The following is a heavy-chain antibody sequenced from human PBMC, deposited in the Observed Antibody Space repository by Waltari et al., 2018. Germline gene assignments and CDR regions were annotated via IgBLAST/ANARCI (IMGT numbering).Heavy chain of an antibody. CDR3: ARDGVVVPAAKAGYNWFDP. Sequence: QVQLQESGPGLVKPSETLSLTCTVSGGSISSYYWSWIRQPAGKGLEWMGRIYTSGSTNYNPSLKSRVTMSVDTSKNQFSLKLSSVTAADTAVYYCARDGVVVPAAKAGYNWFDPWGQGTLVTVSS. J-gene: IGHJ5*02. CDR2: IYTSGST. V-gene: IGHV4-4*07. D-gene: IGHD2-2*01. CDR1: GGSISSYY.